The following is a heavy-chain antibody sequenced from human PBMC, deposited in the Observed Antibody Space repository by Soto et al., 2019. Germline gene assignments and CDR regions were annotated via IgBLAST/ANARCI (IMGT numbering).Heavy chain of an antibody. CDR2: INHSGST. CDR3: ARGPLLLKRYYYYSMDV. Sequence: PSETLSLTCAVYGGSFSGYYWSWIRQPPGKGLEWIGEINHSGSTNYNPSLKSRVTISVDTSKNQFSLKLSSVTAADTAVYYCARGPLLLKRYYYYSMDVWGQGTTVTVSS. V-gene: IGHV4-34*01. J-gene: IGHJ6*02. CDR1: GGSFSGYY. D-gene: IGHD1-26*01.